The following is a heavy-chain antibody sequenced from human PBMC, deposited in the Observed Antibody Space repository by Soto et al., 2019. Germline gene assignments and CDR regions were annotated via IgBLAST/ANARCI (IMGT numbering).Heavy chain of an antibody. J-gene: IGHJ4*02. V-gene: IGHV4-59*01. CDR2: IYYSGST. CDR3: ARDMGYSYGYFYY. CDR1: GGSISSSY. Sequence: SETLSLTCTVSGGSISSSYWSWIRQPPGKGLEWIGYIYYSGSTNYNPSLKSRVTISVDTSKNQFSQKLSSVTAADTAVYYCARDMGYSYGYFYYWGQGTLVTVSS. D-gene: IGHD5-18*01.